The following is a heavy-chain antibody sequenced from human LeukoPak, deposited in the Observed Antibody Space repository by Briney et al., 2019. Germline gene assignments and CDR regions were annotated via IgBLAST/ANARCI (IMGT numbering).Heavy chain of an antibody. CDR1: GGTFSSYA. V-gene: IGHV1-69*05. D-gene: IGHD6-6*01. CDR2: IIPIFGTT. Sequence: SVKVSCKASGGTFSSYAISWVRQAPGQGLEWMGVIIPIFGTTNYAQKFQGRVTITTDASTSTPYMELSSLRSEDTAVYYCARDGPYSSSSRVVGPRTSGGGGFDYWGQGTLITVSS. J-gene: IGHJ4*02. CDR3: ARDGPYSSSSRVVGPRTSGGGGFDY.